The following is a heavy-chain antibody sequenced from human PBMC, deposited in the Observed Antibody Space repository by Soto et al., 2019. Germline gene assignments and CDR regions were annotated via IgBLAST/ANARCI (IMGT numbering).Heavy chain of an antibody. D-gene: IGHD3-3*01. CDR3: AKDQAGYYDFWSGYYSPPGC. J-gene: IGHJ4*02. CDR1: GFTFSSYG. Sequence: LRLSCAASGFTFSSYGMHWVRQAPGKGLEWVAVISYDGSNKYYADSVKGRFTISRDNSKNTLYLQMNSLRAEDTAVYYCAKDQAGYYDFWSGYYSPPGCWGQGTLVTVSS. CDR2: ISYDGSNK. V-gene: IGHV3-30*18.